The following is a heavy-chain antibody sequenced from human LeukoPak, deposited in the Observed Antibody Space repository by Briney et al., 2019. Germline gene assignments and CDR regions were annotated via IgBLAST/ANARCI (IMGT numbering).Heavy chain of an antibody. CDR3: ARQVNHPQYYYYYYMDV. Sequence: GRSLRLSCAASGFTFSSYWMSWVRQAPGKVLEWVSSFSSRGGYIYYGDSVKGRFTISRDNAKNSLYLQMNSLKAADTAVYYCARQVNHPQYYYYYYMDVWGKGTTVTVSS. D-gene: IGHD1-14*01. CDR2: FSSRGGYI. J-gene: IGHJ6*03. CDR1: GFTFSSYW. V-gene: IGHV3-21*01.